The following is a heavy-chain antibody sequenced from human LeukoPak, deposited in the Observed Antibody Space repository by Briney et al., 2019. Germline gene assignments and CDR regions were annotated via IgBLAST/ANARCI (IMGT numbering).Heavy chain of an antibody. Sequence: PSETLSLTCAVSGGSISSGGYPWSWIRQPPGKGLEWIGYIYHSGSTYYNPSLKSRVTIPVDRSKNQFSLKLSSVTAADTAVYYCARESRSLFDYWGQGTLVTVSS. CDR1: GGSISSGGYP. D-gene: IGHD3-16*01. CDR2: IYHSGST. J-gene: IGHJ4*02. V-gene: IGHV4-30-2*01. CDR3: ARESRSLFDY.